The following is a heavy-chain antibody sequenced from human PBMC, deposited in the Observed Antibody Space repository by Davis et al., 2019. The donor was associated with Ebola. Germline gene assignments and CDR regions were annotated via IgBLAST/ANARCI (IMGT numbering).Heavy chain of an antibody. V-gene: IGHV3-23*01. CDR2: MSGSGGNT. J-gene: IGHJ4*02. D-gene: IGHD6-25*01. CDR1: GFTFSSYA. CDR3: ARDPASDYFDY. Sequence: PGGSLRLSCAASGFTFSSYAMSWVRQAPGKGLEWVSVMSGSGGNTDYADSVKGRFTISRDNSKNTLYLQMNSLRAEDTAVYYCARDPASDYFDYWGQGTLVTVSS.